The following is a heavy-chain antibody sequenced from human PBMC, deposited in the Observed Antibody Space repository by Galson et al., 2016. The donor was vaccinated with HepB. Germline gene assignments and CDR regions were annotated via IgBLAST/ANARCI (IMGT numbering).Heavy chain of an antibody. D-gene: IGHD1-26*01. J-gene: IGHJ3*02. V-gene: IGHV5-51*01. Sequence: QSGAEVKKPGESLKISCEGSGYTFSTYWIAWVRQLPGKGLDWMGIIYPDDADTRYSPSYQGLVTISVDKSISTAYLQWSSLRASDTGMYYCPTRNGLLGPFDIWGEGTIVTLSS. CDR1: GYTFSTYW. CDR3: PTRNGLLGPFDI. CDR2: IYPDDADT.